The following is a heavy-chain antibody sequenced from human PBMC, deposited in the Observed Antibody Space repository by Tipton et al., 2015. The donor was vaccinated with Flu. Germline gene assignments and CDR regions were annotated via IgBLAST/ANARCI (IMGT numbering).Heavy chain of an antibody. J-gene: IGHJ4*02. CDR3: ARHVDRSWMLEF. CDR2: IQYSGHT. V-gene: IGHV4-61*07. D-gene: IGHD3-10*01. Sequence: WIRQSPGKGLEWIGNIQYSGHTNYNPSLKSRVTIAVDTSKNQFSLQLSSVAAADTAAYYCARHVDRSWMLEFWGQGTLVTVSS.